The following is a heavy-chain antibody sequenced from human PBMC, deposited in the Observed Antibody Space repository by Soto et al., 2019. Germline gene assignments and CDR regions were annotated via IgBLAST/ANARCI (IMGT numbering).Heavy chain of an antibody. D-gene: IGHD3-22*01. CDR1: GFTFSSYG. V-gene: IGHV3-30*18. Sequence: GSLRLSCAASGFTFSSYGMHWVRQAPGKGLEWVAVISYDGSNKYYADSVKGRFTISRDNSKNTLYLQMNSLRAEDTAVYYCAKDRAMIVVVSAFDIWGQGTMVTVSS. CDR2: ISYDGSNK. J-gene: IGHJ3*02. CDR3: AKDRAMIVVVSAFDI.